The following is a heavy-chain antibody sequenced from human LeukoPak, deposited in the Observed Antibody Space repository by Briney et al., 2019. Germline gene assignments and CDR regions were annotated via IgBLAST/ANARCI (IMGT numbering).Heavy chain of an antibody. Sequence: SVNVSCKASGGTFSSYAISWVRQAPGQGLEWMGGIIPIFGTANYAQKFQGRVTITADESTSTAYMELSSLRSEDTAVYYCAREMAYCGGDCYSFGYWGQGTLVTVSS. V-gene: IGHV1-69*13. J-gene: IGHJ4*02. CDR3: AREMAYCGGDCYSFGY. CDR2: IIPIFGTA. CDR1: GGTFSSYA. D-gene: IGHD2-21*02.